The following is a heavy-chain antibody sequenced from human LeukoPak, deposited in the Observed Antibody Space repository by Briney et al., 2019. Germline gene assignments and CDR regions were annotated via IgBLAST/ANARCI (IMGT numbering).Heavy chain of an antibody. CDR3: TTCGYDRCGAFDI. D-gene: IGHD5-12*01. CDR2: SKSRTDGGTT. CDR1: EFPFTRAW. Sequence: GGSLRLSCAVSEFPFTRAWMTWVRQGPGKGLEWVGRSKSRTDGGTTDYAAPVKGRFSISRDDSKNTLYLQMNSLETEDTAMYYCTTCGYDRCGAFDIWGQGTVVTVSS. J-gene: IGHJ3*02. V-gene: IGHV3-15*01.